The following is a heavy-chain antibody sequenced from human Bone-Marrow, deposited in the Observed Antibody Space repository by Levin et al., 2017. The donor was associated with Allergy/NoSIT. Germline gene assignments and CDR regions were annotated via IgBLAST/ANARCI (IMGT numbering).Heavy chain of an antibody. CDR2: IQSKANNNAT. Sequence: PGGSLRLSCAASGFTISGSAIHWVRQASGKGLEWIGRIQSKANNNATAYATSVKGRFTVSRDDSKNTAYLQMNSLKTEDTAVYYCTRATGYWGQGTLVTVSS. CDR3: TRATGY. J-gene: IGHJ4*02. V-gene: IGHV3-73*01. CDR1: GFTISGSA.